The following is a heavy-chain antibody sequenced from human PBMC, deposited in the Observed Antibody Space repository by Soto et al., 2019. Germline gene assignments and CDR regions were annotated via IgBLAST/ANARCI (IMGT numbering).Heavy chain of an antibody. CDR1: CGSISSSNW. J-gene: IGHJ4*01. D-gene: IGHD6-13*01. V-gene: IGHV4-4*02. CDR2: IYHSGST. CDR3: ARSGYSSSDFDR. Sequence: SDTLSLTCAVSCGSISSSNWWSWARQPPGKGLEWIGEIYHSGSTNYNPSLKSRVTISVDKSKNQFSLKLSSVTAADTAVYYCARSGYSSSDFDRWGQGTLVTVSS.